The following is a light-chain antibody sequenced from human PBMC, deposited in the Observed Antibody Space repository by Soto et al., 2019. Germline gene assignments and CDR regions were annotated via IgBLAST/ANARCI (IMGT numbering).Light chain of an antibody. CDR3: SSHTSSRAYV. CDR1: SSDVGGYNY. J-gene: IGLJ1*01. V-gene: IGLV2-14*01. CDR2: EVS. Sequence: QSALAQPASVSGSLGQSITISCTGTSSDVGGYNYVSWYQQQSGKAPKLMIHEVSNRPSGVSNRFSGFKSGNTASLTISGLQAEDEADYYCSSHTSSRAYVFGIGTKVTVL.